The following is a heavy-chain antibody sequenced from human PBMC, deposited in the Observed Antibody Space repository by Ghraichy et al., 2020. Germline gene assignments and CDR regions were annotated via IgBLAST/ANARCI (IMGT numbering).Heavy chain of an antibody. Sequence: ASVKVSCKASGYTFTGYYMHWVRQAPGHGLEWMGWINPNSGGTNYAQKFQGRVTITRDTSISTAYMELSRLRSDDTAVYYCARGTRVTDYYYYVMDVWGQGTTVTVSS. D-gene: IGHD4-23*01. V-gene: IGHV1-2*02. J-gene: IGHJ6*02. CDR3: ARGTRVTDYYYYVMDV. CDR2: INPNSGGT. CDR1: GYTFTGYY.